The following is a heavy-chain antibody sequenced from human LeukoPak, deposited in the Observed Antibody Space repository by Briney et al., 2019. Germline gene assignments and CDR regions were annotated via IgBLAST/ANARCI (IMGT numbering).Heavy chain of an antibody. V-gene: IGHV4-39*01. J-gene: IGHJ6*03. CDR1: GGPISSSSYY. Sequence: PSETLSLTCTVSGGPISSSSYYWGWIRQPPGKGLEWIGSIYYSGSTYYNPSLKSRVTISVDTSKNQFSLRLSSVTAADTAVYYCASFSSWYGDYYYYYMDVWGKGTTVTVSS. D-gene: IGHD6-13*01. CDR2: IYYSGST. CDR3: ASFSSWYGDYYYYYMDV.